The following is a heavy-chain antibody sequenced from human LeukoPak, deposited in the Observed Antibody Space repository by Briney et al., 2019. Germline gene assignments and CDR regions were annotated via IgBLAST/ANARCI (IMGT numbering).Heavy chain of an antibody. V-gene: IGHV3-20*04. D-gene: IGHD2-2*01. CDR1: GFTFDDYG. Sequence: GGSLRLSCAASGFTFDDYGMSGVRQAPGKGLEWVSGINWNGGSTGYADSLKGRFTISRDNAKNSLSLHMNRLRAEDTAFYYCAGYCSRTSCLDAFDIWGQGTMVTVSS. CDR3: AGYCSRTSCLDAFDI. J-gene: IGHJ3*02. CDR2: INWNGGST.